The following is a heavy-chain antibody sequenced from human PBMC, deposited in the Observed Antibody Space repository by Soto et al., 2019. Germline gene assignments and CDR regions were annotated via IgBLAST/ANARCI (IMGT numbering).Heavy chain of an antibody. CDR3: VKGGSTWELTSYFDY. CDR2: ISSNGGST. V-gene: IGHV3-64D*06. D-gene: IGHD1-26*01. CDR1: GFTFSSYA. J-gene: IGHJ4*02. Sequence: EVQLVESGGGLVQPGGSLRLSCSASGFTFSSYAMHWVRQAPGKGLEYVSAISSNGGSTYYADSVKGRFTISRDNSKNTLYLQMSSLRAEETAVYYCVKGGSTWELTSYFDYWGKGTLVTVSS.